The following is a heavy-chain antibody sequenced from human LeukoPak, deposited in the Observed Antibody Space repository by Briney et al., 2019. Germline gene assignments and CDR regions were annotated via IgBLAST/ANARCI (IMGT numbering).Heavy chain of an antibody. CDR3: ARGAAGYSYG. Sequence: SETLSLTCTVSGGSISSYYWSWIRQPPGKGLEWIGHIYYGGSTNYNPSLKSRVTISIVTSKNQFSLRLSSVTAADTAVYYCARGAAGYSYGWGQGTLVTVSS. CDR1: GGSISSYY. J-gene: IGHJ4*02. CDR2: IYYGGST. V-gene: IGHV4-59*01. D-gene: IGHD5-18*01.